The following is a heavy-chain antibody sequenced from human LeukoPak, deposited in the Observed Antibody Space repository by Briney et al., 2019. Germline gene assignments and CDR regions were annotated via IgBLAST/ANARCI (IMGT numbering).Heavy chain of an antibody. V-gene: IGHV1-2*02. Sequence: ASVKVSCKASGYTFTDYYMHWVRQAPGQGLEWMGWINPNSGGTNYAQRFQGRVTMTRDTSISTAYMELSRLRSDDTAVYYCARDLDSSGYYLANWGQGTLVTVSS. CDR3: ARDLDSSGYYLAN. D-gene: IGHD3-22*01. J-gene: IGHJ4*02. CDR2: INPNSGGT. CDR1: GYTFTDYY.